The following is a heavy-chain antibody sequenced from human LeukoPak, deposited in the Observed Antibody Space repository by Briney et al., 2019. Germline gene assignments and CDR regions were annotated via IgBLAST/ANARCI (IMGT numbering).Heavy chain of an antibody. J-gene: IGHJ3*01. CDR2: IYYSGST. V-gene: IGHV4-61*01. Sequence: SETLSLTCTVSGGSISSSPYYWSWIRQPPGKGLEWIGFIYYSGSTNYNPSLKSRVTMSVDTSKNLFSLKLNSVTAADTAVYYCARGGDPYSSSSGRTFDFWGQGTMVTVSS. CDR1: GGSISSSPYY. CDR3: ARGGDPYSSSSGRTFDF. D-gene: IGHD6-6*01.